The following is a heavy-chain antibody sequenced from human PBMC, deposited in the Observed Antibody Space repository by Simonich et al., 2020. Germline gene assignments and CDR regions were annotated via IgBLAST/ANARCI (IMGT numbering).Heavy chain of an antibody. V-gene: IGHV4-39*01. D-gene: IGHD6-13*01. CDR1: GGSISSSSYY. J-gene: IGHJ3*02. CDR3: ARHAGFAFDI. CDR2: IYYSGST. Sequence: QLQLQESGPGLVKPSETLSLTCTVSGGSISSSSYYWGWIRQPPGKGLEWIGSIYYSGSTSYNPSLKSRVTIAVDTSKNQFSLKLSAVTAADTAVYYCARHAGFAFDIWGQGTMVTVSS.